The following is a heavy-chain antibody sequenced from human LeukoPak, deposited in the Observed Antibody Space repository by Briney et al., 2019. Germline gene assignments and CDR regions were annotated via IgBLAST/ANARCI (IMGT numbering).Heavy chain of an antibody. CDR2: IYHSGST. CDR3: ARSFHYDSSGLGGAFDI. J-gene: IGHJ3*02. Sequence: PSETLSLTCTVSGGSISSSSYYWGWIRQPPGKGLEWIGSIYHSGSTYYNPSLKSRVTISVDTSKNQFSLKLSSVTAADTAVYYCARSFHYDSSGLGGAFDIWGQGTMVTVSS. D-gene: IGHD3-22*01. V-gene: IGHV4-39*07. CDR1: GGSISSSSYY.